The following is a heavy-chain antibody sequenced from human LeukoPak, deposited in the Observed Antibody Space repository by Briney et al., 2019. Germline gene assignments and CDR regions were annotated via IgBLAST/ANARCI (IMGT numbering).Heavy chain of an antibody. CDR2: SRGSGGST. J-gene: IGHJ4*02. D-gene: IGHD6-13*01. Sequence: GRCLRLSCAASGFILRNYALHWVRQPPGKGREGVSASRGSGGSTYYADSVNGRFTISRDNSKDTLYLQMNSLNADDTALYYCAKASTLGYSSSWYLDYWGQGTLVTDSS. CDR3: AKASTLGYSSSWYLDY. V-gene: IGHV3-23*01. CDR1: GFILRNYA.